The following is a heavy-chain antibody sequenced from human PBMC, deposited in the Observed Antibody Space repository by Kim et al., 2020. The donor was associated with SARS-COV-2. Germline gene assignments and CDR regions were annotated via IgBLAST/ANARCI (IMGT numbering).Heavy chain of an antibody. J-gene: IGHJ4*02. CDR3: AKDRPTTRTFDY. CDR1: GFTFSSYG. CDR2: ISYDGSNK. Sequence: GGSLRLSCAASGFTFSSYGMHWVRQAPGKGLEWVAVISYDGSNKYYADSVKGRFTISRDNSKNTLYLQMNSLRAEDTAVYYCAKDRPTTRTFDYWGQGTLVTVSS. V-gene: IGHV3-30*18. D-gene: IGHD1-26*01.